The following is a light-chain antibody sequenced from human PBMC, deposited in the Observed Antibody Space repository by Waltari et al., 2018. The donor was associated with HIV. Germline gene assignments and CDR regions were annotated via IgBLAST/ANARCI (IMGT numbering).Light chain of an antibody. CDR3: GTWDASLNLAGV. J-gene: IGLJ3*02. CDR2: DNG. CDR1: ASNIGTFY. V-gene: IGLV1-51*01. Sequence: QSALTQPPSVSAAPGQKVTISCSGSASNIGTFYVSWYQQFPGTPPKLIIFDNGQRRSGVPDRFSASKSGTAATLDITGLQTGDEADYYCGTWDASLNLAGVFGGGTRPTV.